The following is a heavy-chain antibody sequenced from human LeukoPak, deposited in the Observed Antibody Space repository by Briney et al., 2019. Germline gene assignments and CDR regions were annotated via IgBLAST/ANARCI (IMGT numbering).Heavy chain of an antibody. D-gene: IGHD3-10*01. CDR1: GFTVSSNY. J-gene: IGHJ4*02. V-gene: IGHV3-53*01. CDR2: IYSDGST. Sequence: GGSLRLSCAASGFTVSSNYMSWVRQAPGKGLEWVSIIYSDGSTDYADSVKGRFIISGDNSKNTLYLQMNSLRAEDTAVYYCARDKPGGSGSLDYWGQGTLVTVSS. CDR3: ARDKPGGSGSLDY.